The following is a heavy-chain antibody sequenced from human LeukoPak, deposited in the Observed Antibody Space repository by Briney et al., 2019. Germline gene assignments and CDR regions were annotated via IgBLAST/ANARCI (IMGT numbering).Heavy chain of an antibody. D-gene: IGHD3-10*01. CDR3: ARHIRGAYYYFDF. J-gene: IGHJ4*02. CDR2: IFHSGST. V-gene: IGHV4-59*08. CDR1: DDSFNSNY. Sequence: SSETLSLTYTVSDDSFNSNYWSWIRQPPGKGPEWIGYIFHSGSTNYNPSLKSRVTISVDTSKNQFFLKLNSVTAADTAVYYCARHIRGAYYYFDFWGQGTLVTVSS.